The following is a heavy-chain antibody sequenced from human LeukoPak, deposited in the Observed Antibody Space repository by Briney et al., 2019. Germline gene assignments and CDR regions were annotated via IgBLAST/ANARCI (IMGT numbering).Heavy chain of an antibody. Sequence: GGSLRLSCAASGFTFSSYSMNWVRQAPGKGLEWVSSISSSSSYIYYADSVKGRFTISRDNAKNSLYLQMNSLRAEDTAVYYCAKDAGYCSSTSCYTDYYYYYGMDVWGQGTTVTVSS. CDR2: ISSSSSYI. V-gene: IGHV3-21*04. CDR1: GFTFSSYS. CDR3: AKDAGYCSSTSCYTDYYYYYGMDV. D-gene: IGHD2-2*02. J-gene: IGHJ6*02.